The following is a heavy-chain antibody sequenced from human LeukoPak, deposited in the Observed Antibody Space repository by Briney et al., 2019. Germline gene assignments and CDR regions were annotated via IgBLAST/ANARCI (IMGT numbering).Heavy chain of an antibody. D-gene: IGHD5-18*01. CDR2: FDPEDGET. J-gene: IGHJ4*02. V-gene: IGHV1-24*01. CDR1: GYTLTELS. Sequence: ASVKVSCTVSGYTLTELSMHWVRQAPGKGLEWMGGFDPEDGETIYAQKFQGRVTMTEDTSTDTAYMELSSLRSEDTAVYYCATGYSYGSHYFDYWGQGTLVTVSS. CDR3: ATGYSYGSHYFDY.